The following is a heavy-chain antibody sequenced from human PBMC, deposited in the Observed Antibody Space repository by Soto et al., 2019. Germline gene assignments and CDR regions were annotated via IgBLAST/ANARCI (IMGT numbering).Heavy chain of an antibody. Sequence: GGSLRLSCSASGFTFSSYAMHWVRQAPGKGLEYVSAISSNGGSTYYADSVKGRFTISRDNSKNTLYLQMSSLRAEDTAVYYCRAGMIYDSSGLGDYWGQGTLVTVSS. J-gene: IGHJ4*02. D-gene: IGHD3-22*01. CDR3: RAGMIYDSSGLGDY. CDR2: ISSNGGST. CDR1: GFTFSSYA. V-gene: IGHV3-64D*08.